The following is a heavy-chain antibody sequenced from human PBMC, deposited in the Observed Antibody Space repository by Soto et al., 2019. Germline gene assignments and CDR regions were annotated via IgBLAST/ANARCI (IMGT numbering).Heavy chain of an antibody. J-gene: IGHJ4*02. D-gene: IGHD3-22*01. CDR1: GFTFSSYA. Sequence: PVGSLRLSCAAFGFTFSSYAMSWVRQTPGKGLEWVSSISGSGGTAYYADSVKGRFTLSRDNSKNTLYLQMNSLRDEDTALYYCAKGGYYYDTSGPTFEYWGQGTLVTVSS. CDR3: AKGGYYYDTSGPTFEY. CDR2: ISGSGGTA. V-gene: IGHV3-23*01.